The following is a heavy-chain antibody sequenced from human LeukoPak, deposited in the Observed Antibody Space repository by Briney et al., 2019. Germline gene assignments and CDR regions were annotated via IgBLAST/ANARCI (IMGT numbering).Heavy chain of an antibody. Sequence: ASVKVSCKASGYTFTNHYMHWVRQAPGQGLEWMGWINPKNGGANYAPRFQGRVTMTRDRSISTVYMELTGLTSDDTTVYYCARASFWESPINWFDPWGQGTLVTVSS. CDR1: GYTFTNHY. CDR3: ARASFWESPINWFDP. CDR2: INPKNGGA. J-gene: IGHJ5*02. V-gene: IGHV1-2*07. D-gene: IGHD3-16*01.